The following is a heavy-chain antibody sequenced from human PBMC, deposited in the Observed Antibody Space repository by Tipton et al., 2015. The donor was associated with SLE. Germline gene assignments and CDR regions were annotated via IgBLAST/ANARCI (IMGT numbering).Heavy chain of an antibody. V-gene: IGHV3-74*01. CDR1: GFTFETYW. J-gene: IGHJ6*02. CDR2: INRDGTTT. Sequence: SLRLSCAVSGFTFETYWMHWVRQVPGEGLVWVSRINRDGTTTSYADSVRGRFTISRDNAKNTLYLQMNSLRVEDTAVYYCARDGQGSAMDVWGQGTTVTVSS. CDR3: ARDGQGSAMDV.